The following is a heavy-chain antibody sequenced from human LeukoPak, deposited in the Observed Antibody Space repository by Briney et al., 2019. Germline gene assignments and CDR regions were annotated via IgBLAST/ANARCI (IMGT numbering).Heavy chain of an antibody. CDR2: IYSGGST. Sequence: GGSLRLSCAASGFTLRSYAMSWVHQAPGKGLEWVSVIYSGGSTNYADSVKGRFTISRDNSKNTLYLQMNSLRAEDTAVYYCARYTSSPGEGMDVWGQGTTVTVSS. CDR1: GFTLRSYA. D-gene: IGHD3-16*01. CDR3: ARYTSSPGEGMDV. V-gene: IGHV3-66*01. J-gene: IGHJ6*02.